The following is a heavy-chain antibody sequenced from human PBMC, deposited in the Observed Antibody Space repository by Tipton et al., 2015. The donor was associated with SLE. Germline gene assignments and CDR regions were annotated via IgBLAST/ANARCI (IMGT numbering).Heavy chain of an antibody. CDR3: ARGAAAADTGAFDS. J-gene: IGHJ3*02. V-gene: IGHV4-59*01. CDR1: GGSISYYY. CDR2: IYSSGEST. D-gene: IGHD6-13*01. Sequence: TLSLTCTVSGGSISYYYWSWIRQPPGKGLEWIGYIYSSGESTKYNPSLKSRVAISVDTSKNQFSLKLSSVTPADTAVYYCARGAAAADTGAFDSWGQGTMVTVSS.